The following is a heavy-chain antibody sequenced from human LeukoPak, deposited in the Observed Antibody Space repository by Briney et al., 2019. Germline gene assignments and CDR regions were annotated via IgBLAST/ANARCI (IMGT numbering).Heavy chain of an antibody. CDR3: AREGLRSRTTIFGVVPDAFDL. CDR1: GFTVSSNY. Sequence: GGSLRLSCAASGFTVSSNYMSWVRQAPGKGLEWVSVIYSGGSTYYADSVKGRFTISRDNSKNTLYLQMNSLRAEDTAVYYCAREGLRSRTTIFGVVPDAFDLWGQGTMVTVSS. V-gene: IGHV3-53*01. J-gene: IGHJ3*01. CDR2: IYSGGST. D-gene: IGHD3-3*01.